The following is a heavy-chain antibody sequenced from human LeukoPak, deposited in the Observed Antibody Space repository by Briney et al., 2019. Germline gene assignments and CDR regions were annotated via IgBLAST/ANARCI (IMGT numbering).Heavy chain of an antibody. CDR2: FKAGNGDT. D-gene: IGHD2-21*01. CDR1: GYIFTKYV. J-gene: IGHJ4*02. V-gene: IGHV1-3*01. Sequence: GASVKVSCTASGYIFTKYVVHWVRQAPGQRPEWKGWFKAGNGDTKYSQNFQDRLTITRDTSASTVYMELSSLTSEDTALYYCARDDCGDTCYPGGYWGQGTLVTVSS. CDR3: ARDDCGDTCYPGGY.